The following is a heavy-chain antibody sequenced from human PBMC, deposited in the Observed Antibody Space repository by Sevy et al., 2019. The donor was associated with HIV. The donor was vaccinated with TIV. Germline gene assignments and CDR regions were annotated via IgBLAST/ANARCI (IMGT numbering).Heavy chain of an antibody. CDR2: ISSSSSYI. CDR3: ARGSPYYYGSGSSDWFDP. Sequence: GGSLRLSCAASGFTFSSYSMNWVRQAPGKGLEWVSSISSSSSYIYYADSVKGRFTISRDKANNSLYLQMNSLRAVDTAVYYCARGSPYYYGSGSSDWFDPWGQGTLVTVSS. D-gene: IGHD3-10*01. V-gene: IGHV3-21*01. J-gene: IGHJ5*02. CDR1: GFTFSSYS.